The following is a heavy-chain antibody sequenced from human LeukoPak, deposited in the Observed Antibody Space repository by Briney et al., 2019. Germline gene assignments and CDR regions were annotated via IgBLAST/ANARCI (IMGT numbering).Heavy chain of an antibody. CDR3: ARWGHSEYESFPTKFDY. Sequence: GGSLRLSCAASGFTFNSFQMTWVRQAPGKGLEWVSYISGGGSDIFYANSVKGRFTISRDNAKNSLYLRMDNLRAEDTAVYYCARWGHSEYESFPTKFDYWGQGTLVTVSS. J-gene: IGHJ4*02. V-gene: IGHV3-48*03. CDR1: GFTFNSFQ. CDR2: ISGGGSDI. D-gene: IGHD7-27*01.